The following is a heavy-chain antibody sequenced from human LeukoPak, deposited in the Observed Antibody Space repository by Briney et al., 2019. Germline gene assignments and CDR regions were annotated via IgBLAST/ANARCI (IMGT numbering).Heavy chain of an antibody. D-gene: IGHD3-10*01. J-gene: IGHJ4*02. Sequence: PGGSLRLSCAASGFTFSSYSMSWVREAPGEGLEWVSSISSSSSYIYYADSVKGRFTISRDNAKNSLYLQMNSLRAEDTAVYYCAGDVEGIRIDYWGQGTLVTVSS. CDR1: GFTFSSYS. CDR3: AGDVEGIRIDY. V-gene: IGHV3-21*01. CDR2: ISSSSSYI.